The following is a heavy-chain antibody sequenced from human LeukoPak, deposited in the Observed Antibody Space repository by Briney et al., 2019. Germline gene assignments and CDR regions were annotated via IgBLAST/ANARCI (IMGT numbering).Heavy chain of an antibody. CDR2: IIPIFGTA. D-gene: IGHD4-17*01. V-gene: IGHV1-69*13. J-gene: IGHJ2*01. CDR3: ARDYYGDYSGYFDL. Sequence: GASVKVSCKASGGTFISYAISWVRQAPGQGLEWMGGIIPIFGTANYAQKFQGRVTITADESTSTAYMELSSLRSEDTAVYYCARDYYGDYSGYFDLWGRGTLVTVSS. CDR1: GGTFISYA.